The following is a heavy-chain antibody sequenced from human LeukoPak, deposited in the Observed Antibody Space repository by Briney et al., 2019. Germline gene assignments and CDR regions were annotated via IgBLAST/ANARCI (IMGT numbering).Heavy chain of an antibody. J-gene: IGHJ4*02. CDR2: MSSDGNAI. D-gene: IGHD3-16*01. CDR3: AKDGGY. Sequence: GRSLRLSCAASGFTFTAYLVHWVRQAPGKGLEWVAVMSSDGNAIFYADSVKGRFTISRDNSKNTLYLQMNSLRAEDTAVYYCAKDGGYWGQGTLVTVSS. CDR1: GFTFTAYL. V-gene: IGHV3-30-3*01.